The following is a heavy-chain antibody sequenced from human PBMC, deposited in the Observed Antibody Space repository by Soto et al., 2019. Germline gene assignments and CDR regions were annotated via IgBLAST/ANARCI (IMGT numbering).Heavy chain of an antibody. D-gene: IGHD3-22*01. CDR2: FDPTDSFS. V-gene: IGHV5-10-1*01. CDR1: GYSFTTYW. CDR3: ARHEEDRFLDH. Sequence: SLKISCQASGYSFTTYWITWVRQMPGKGLEWMGNFDPTDSFSNYSPSFQGHVTFSTDQSISTAYLQWSSLKASDTATYYCARHEEDRFLDHWGQGAQVTVSS. J-gene: IGHJ4*02.